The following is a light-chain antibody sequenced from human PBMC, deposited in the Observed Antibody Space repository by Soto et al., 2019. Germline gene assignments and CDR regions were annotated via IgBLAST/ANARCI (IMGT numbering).Light chain of an antibody. CDR3: QQYGSSPFT. Sequence: EIVLTQSPATLSVSPGERATLSCRASQSVSSNLAWYQQKPGQAPRLLIYGASSRATGIPDRFSGSGSGTDFPLTISRLEPEDFAVYYCQQYGSSPFTFGGGTKVDIK. CDR1: QSVSSN. J-gene: IGKJ4*01. V-gene: IGKV3-20*01. CDR2: GAS.